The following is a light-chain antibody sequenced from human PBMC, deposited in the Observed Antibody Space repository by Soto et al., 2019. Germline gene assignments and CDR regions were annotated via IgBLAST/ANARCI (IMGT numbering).Light chain of an antibody. CDR2: DAS. V-gene: IGKV3-15*01. CDR3: QQYHNWPIT. CDR1: QSVSSN. J-gene: IGKJ5*01. Sequence: EIDLYQSPATLSVSPGESGTLSCRASQSVSSNLAWHQQKPGQAPRILMYDASTRATGISARFSGSGSGTEFTLTISSLQSEDFAVYYCQQYHNWPITFGQGTRLEI.